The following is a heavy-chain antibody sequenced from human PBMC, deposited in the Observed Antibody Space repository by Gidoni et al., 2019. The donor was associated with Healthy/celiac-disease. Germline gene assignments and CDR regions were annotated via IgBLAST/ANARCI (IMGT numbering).Heavy chain of an antibody. V-gene: IGHV3-13*01. CDR3: ARGPRGVEEDLYYYYYYMDV. J-gene: IGHJ6*03. Sequence: EVQLVESGGGLVQPGGSLRLSCAASGFTFSSYDMHWVRQATGKGLEWVSAIGTAGDTYYPGSVKGRFTISRENAKNSLYLQMNSLRAEDTAVYYCARGPRGVEEDLYYYYYYMDVWGKGTTVTVSS. CDR1: GFTFSSYD. D-gene: IGHD2-21*01. CDR2: IGTAGDT.